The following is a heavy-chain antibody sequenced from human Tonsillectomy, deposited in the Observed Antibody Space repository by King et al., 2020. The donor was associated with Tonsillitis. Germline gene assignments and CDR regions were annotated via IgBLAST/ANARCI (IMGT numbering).Heavy chain of an antibody. J-gene: IGHJ4*02. CDR1: GFTFSNYW. V-gene: IGHV5-51*01. CDR3: ARRDGDHFDY. D-gene: IGHD4-17*01. Sequence: QLVQSGAEVKKPGGSLKISCKGSGFTFSNYWIGWGRQMPGKGLEWMGVIYAGDSDTRYSPSFQGQVTISADQSISTAYLQWRSLKASDTAMYYCARRDGDHFDYWGQGTLVTVSS. CDR2: IYAGDSDT.